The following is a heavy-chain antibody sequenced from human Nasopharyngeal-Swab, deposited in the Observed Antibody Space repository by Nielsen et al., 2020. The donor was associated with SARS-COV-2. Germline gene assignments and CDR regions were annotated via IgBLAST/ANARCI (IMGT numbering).Heavy chain of an antibody. D-gene: IGHD5-12*01. Sequence: VRQPPGKGLEWVSYISSSSSTIYYADSVKGRFTISRDNAKNSLYLQMNSLRAEDTAVYYCARDSIVATIDYWGQGTLVTVSS. CDR3: ARDSIVATIDY. CDR2: ISSSSSTI. V-gene: IGHV3-48*04. J-gene: IGHJ4*02.